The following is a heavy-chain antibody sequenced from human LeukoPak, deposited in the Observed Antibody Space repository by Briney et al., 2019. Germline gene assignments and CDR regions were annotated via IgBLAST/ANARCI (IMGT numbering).Heavy chain of an antibody. CDR3: ARQNGYLNWFDP. Sequence: SETLSLTCTVSGYSISSGYYWGWIRQPPGKGLEWIGYIYYSGRTNYNPTLKSRVTISVDTSKNQFSLKLSSVTAADTAVYYCARQNGYLNWFDPWGQGTLVTVSS. J-gene: IGHJ5*02. D-gene: IGHD5-18*01. CDR1: GYSISSGYY. V-gene: IGHV4-61*01. CDR2: IYYSGRT.